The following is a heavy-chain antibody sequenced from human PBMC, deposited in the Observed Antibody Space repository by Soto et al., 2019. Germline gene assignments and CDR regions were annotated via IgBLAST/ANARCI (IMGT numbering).Heavy chain of an antibody. J-gene: IGHJ3*02. CDR1: GFSFSDYA. Sequence: EVQLLESGGGLVQPGGSLRLSCVGSGFSFSDYAMSWVRQAPGKGLQWVSGLVGSGADKNYADSVRGRFTVSRDNSMSTLYLQMSSLREEDTAVYYCAKDLIAKNCVWEPFDMWGRGTKVTVSS. V-gene: IGHV3-23*01. CDR3: AKDLIAKNCVWEPFDM. CDR2: LVGSGADK. D-gene: IGHD1-26*01.